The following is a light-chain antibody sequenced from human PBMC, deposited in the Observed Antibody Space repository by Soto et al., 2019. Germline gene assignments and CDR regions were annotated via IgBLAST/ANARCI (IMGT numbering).Light chain of an antibody. Sequence: QSALTQPASVSGSPGQSITISCTGTSNDVGGSKYISWYRHSPGKAPQLLIYEVSYRPAGVSDRFSGSKSGNTAALTISGLQAEDEADYYCSANASNSGVVLFGGGARVTVL. CDR1: SNDVGGSKY. CDR3: SANASNSGVVL. J-gene: IGLJ3*02. CDR2: EVS. V-gene: IGLV2-14*01.